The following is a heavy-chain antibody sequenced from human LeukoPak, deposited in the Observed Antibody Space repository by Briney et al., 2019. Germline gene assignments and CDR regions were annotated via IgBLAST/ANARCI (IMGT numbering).Heavy chain of an antibody. CDR1: GGSIRSGDFY. CDR3: ASDSVLYYDILTGYPIYGMDV. D-gene: IGHD3-9*01. CDR2: IYYSGST. V-gene: IGHV4-30-4*01. Sequence: PSETLSLTCTVSGGSIRSGDFYWSWIRQPPGKGLEWIGYIYYSGSTNYNPSLKSRVTISKDTSKNQFSLKLSSVTAADTAVYYCASDSVLYYDILTGYPIYGMDVWGQGTTVTVSS. J-gene: IGHJ6*02.